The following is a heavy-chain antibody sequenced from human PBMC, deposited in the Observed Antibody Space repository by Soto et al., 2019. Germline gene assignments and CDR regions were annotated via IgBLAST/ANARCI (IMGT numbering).Heavy chain of an antibody. CDR2: ISGGGGTT. D-gene: IGHD2-15*01. V-gene: IGHV3-23*01. CDR3: AKEWSQGYYFDY. Sequence: EVQLLESGGDLVQPGGSLRLSCAASGFAFSNYAMNWVRQAPGKGLEWVSVISGGGGTTYYADSVKGRFTISRDNSKKTLYLQMSSLRGDDTAVYYCAKEWSQGYYFDYGGQGTLVIVSS. CDR1: GFAFSNYA. J-gene: IGHJ4*02.